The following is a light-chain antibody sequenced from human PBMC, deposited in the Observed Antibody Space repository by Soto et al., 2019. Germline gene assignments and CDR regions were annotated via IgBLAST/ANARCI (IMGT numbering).Light chain of an antibody. CDR2: SNN. CDR3: VAWDDSLNGYVV. Sequence: QSVLTQPPSASGTPGQRVTISCSGSSSNIGSNTVNWYRQLPGTAPKLVIYSNNQRPSGVPDRFSGSKSGTSASLAISGLQSEDEADYYCVAWDDSLNGYVVFGGGTKVTVL. J-gene: IGLJ2*01. CDR1: SSNIGSNT. V-gene: IGLV1-44*01.